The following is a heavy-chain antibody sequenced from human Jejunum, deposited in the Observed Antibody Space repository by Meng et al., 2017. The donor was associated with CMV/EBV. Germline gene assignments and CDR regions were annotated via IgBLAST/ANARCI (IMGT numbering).Heavy chain of an antibody. CDR3: AAGFNRADY. V-gene: IGHV3-74*01. CDR2: ISTDGNSA. Sequence: SCAASGFTFSSYWMPWGRQAPGKGLLWVSRISTDGNSATYADSVKGRFTISRDNAKNTLYLQMSNLRAEDTAVYYCAAGFNRADYWGQGTLVTVSS. D-gene: IGHD1-14*01. CDR1: GFTFSSYW. J-gene: IGHJ4*02.